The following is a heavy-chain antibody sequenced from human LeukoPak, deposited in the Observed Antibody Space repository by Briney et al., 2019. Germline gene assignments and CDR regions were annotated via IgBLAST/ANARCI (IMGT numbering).Heavy chain of an antibody. CDR2: IKHDGSEK. CDR1: GFTFSSYW. Sequence: GGSLRLSCAASGFTFSSYWMHWVRQAPGKGLEWVASIKHDGSEKYYVDSVRGRFTISRDNTKNLLYLQMSSLRAEDTAVYYCATDRGWRTSGYYLYYFEYWGQGTLVTFSS. D-gene: IGHD3-3*01. CDR3: ATDRGWRTSGYYLYYFEY. J-gene: IGHJ4*02. V-gene: IGHV3-7*01.